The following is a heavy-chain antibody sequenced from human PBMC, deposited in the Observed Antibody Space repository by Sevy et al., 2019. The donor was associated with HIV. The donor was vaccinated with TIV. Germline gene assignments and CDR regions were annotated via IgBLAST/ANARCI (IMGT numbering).Heavy chain of an antibody. D-gene: IGHD3-22*01. CDR2: IYYSGSS. J-gene: IGHJ4*02. CDR1: GGSISSGDYY. CDR3: ARAQYYYDSRGHYDLPRYYFDY. V-gene: IGHV4-30-4*01. Sequence: SETLSLTCTVSGGSISSGDYYWSWIRQPPGKGLEWIGYIYYSGSSNYNPSLKSRVTISVDMSKNQFSLKLSSVTAADTAVYYCARAQYYYDSRGHYDLPRYYFDYWGQGTLVTVSS.